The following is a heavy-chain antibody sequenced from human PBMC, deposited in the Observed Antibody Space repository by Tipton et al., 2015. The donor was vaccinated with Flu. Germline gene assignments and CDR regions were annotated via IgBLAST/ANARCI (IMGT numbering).Heavy chain of an antibody. V-gene: IGHV4-34*01. J-gene: IGHJ4*02. CDR2: INHSGST. D-gene: IGHD5/OR15-5a*01. CDR1: GGSFSGYY. Sequence: LRLSCAVYGGSFSGYYWSWIRQPPGKGLEWIGEINHSGSTNYNPSLKSRVAISVDTSKNQFSLRLRSVTAADTAVYFCARGLYDSVNYQSRYSDSWGQGTLVTVSS. CDR3: ARGLYDSVNYQSRYSDS.